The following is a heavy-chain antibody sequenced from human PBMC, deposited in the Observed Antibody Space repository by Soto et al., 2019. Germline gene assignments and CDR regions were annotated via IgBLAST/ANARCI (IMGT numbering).Heavy chain of an antibody. Sequence: ASVKVSCKASGYTFTSYGISWVRQAPGQGLEWMGWISAYNGNTNYAQKLQGRVTMTTETSTSTAYMELRSLRSDDPAVYYCAGDLGGCNYVLVQLRYFDWPPSPYSSYGMDVWGQGTTVTVSS. CDR2: ISAYNGNT. J-gene: IGHJ6*02. V-gene: IGHV1-18*04. CDR3: AGDLGGCNYVLVQLRYFDWPPSPYSSYGMDV. CDR1: GYTFTSYG. D-gene: IGHD3-9*01.